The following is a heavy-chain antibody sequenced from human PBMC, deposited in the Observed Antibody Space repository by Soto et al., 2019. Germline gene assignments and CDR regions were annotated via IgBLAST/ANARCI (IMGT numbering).Heavy chain of an antibody. D-gene: IGHD3-10*01. CDR1: GYSINSDYY. J-gene: IGHJ4*02. CDR2: IYSGST. Sequence: SETLSLTCAVSGYSINSDYYWGWIRQPPGKGLEWIGSIYSGSTYYNPSLKSRVTISVDTSKNQFSLRLTSVTAADTAMYYCAKKGYYPSGKINLFDSWGQGTLVTVSS. V-gene: IGHV4-38-2*01. CDR3: AKKGYYPSGKINLFDS.